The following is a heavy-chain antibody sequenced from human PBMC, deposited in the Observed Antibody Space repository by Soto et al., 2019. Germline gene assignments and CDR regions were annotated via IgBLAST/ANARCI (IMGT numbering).Heavy chain of an antibody. V-gene: IGHV4-39*01. CDR1: GGSITSGTYY. CDR2: IYYSGST. D-gene: IGHD3-10*01. CDR3: ARQGSGWVDP. J-gene: IGHJ5*02. Sequence: SETLSLTCTVSGGSITSGTYYWGWIRQPPGKGLEWIGSIYYSGSTYYNPSLKSRATISIDTSKNQFSLKLSSVTAADTAVYYCARQGSGWVDPWGQGTLVTVSS.